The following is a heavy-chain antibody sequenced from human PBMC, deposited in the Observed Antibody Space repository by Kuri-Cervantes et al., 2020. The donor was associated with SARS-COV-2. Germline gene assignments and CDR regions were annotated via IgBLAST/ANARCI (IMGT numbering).Heavy chain of an antibody. CDR3: ARGRRIAAAGRSLKYYYYMDV. Sequence: GGSLRLSCAASGFTLSSYWMSWVRQAPGKGLEWVANIKQDGSEKYYVDSVKGRFTISRDNAKNSLYLQMNSLRAEDTAVYYCARGRRIAAAGRSLKYYYYMDVWGKGTTVTVSS. V-gene: IGHV3-7*04. CDR1: GFTLSSYW. J-gene: IGHJ6*03. D-gene: IGHD6-13*01. CDR2: IKQDGSEK.